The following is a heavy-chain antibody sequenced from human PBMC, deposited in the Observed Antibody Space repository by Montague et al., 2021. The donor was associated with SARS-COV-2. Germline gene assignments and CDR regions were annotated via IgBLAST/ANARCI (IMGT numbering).Heavy chain of an antibody. Sequence: SLRLSCAASGFTFSNYAMSWVRQAPGKGLEWVSLIYSGGSSTYYADSVKGRFTISRDNSRNTLYLQMNSLRAEDTAVYYCAKDPHYDFWSGYYFDYWGQGTLVTVSS. J-gene: IGHJ4*02. CDR2: IYSGGSST. D-gene: IGHD3-3*01. CDR3: AKDPHYDFWSGYYFDY. CDR1: GFTFSNYA. V-gene: IGHV3-23*03.